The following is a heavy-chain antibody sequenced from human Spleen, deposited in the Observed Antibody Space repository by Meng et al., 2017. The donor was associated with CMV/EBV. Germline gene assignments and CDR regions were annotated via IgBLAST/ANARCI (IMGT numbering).Heavy chain of an antibody. Sequence: SETLSLTCTVSGYSISSGYYWGWIRQPPGKGLEWIGSIYHSGSTYYNPSLKSRVTISVDTSKKWFSLRLNSVTAADTAVYYCARGREIVVVPGTTGSRTYHYYTMDVWGQGTTVTVSS. CDR1: GYSISSGYY. D-gene: IGHD2-2*01. CDR2: IYHSGST. V-gene: IGHV4-38-2*02. CDR3: ARGREIVVVPGTTGSRTYHYYTMDV. J-gene: IGHJ6*02.